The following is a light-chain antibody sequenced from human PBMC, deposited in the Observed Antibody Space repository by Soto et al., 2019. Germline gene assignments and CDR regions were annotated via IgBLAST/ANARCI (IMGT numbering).Light chain of an antibody. V-gene: IGKV1-39*01. CDR1: QPISNY. CDR2: GAS. CDR3: QQTHAVPLT. J-gene: IGKJ5*01. Sequence: DVQMTQSPSSLSASVGDRVTITCRASQPISNYLNWYQQKAGEAPKVLIFGASSLQSGVPSKFSGSGYGTDFTRIINNLHPDDFATYYCQQTHAVPLTFGQGTRL.